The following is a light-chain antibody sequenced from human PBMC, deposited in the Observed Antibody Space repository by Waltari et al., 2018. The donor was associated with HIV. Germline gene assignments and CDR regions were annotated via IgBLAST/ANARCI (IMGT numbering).Light chain of an antibody. Sequence: QSALTQPPSASGSPGQSVTISCTGTSSDVGGYYYVSWYQQHPAKAPNLIIYEVTKRPSGVPDRFSGSKSGNTASLTVSGLQTEDEADYYCNSYAGSNNFVIFGGGTKLTVL. J-gene: IGLJ2*01. V-gene: IGLV2-8*01. CDR3: NSYAGSNNFVI. CDR2: EVT. CDR1: SSDVGGYYY.